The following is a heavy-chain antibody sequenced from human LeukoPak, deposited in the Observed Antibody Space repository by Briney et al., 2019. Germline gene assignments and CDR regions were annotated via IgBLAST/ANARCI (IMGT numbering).Heavy chain of an antibody. D-gene: IGHD3-22*01. CDR2: IYYSGST. Sequence: SETLSLTCTVSGGSISSSSYYWGWIRQPPGKGLEWIGSIYYSGSTYYNPSLKSRVTISVDTSKNQFSLKLSSVTAADTAVYYCASATLPITMIVDDAFDIWGQGTMVTVSS. CDR1: GGSISSSSYY. CDR3: ASATLPITMIVDDAFDI. V-gene: IGHV4-39*07. J-gene: IGHJ3*02.